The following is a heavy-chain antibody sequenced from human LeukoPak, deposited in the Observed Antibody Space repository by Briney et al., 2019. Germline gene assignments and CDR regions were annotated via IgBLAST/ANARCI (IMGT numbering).Heavy chain of an antibody. CDR2: IRYDGSNK. CDR1: GFTFSSYG. J-gene: IGHJ6*03. D-gene: IGHD6-13*01. CDR3: AKEPSWYGWDTRKGNNYYYYYMDV. Sequence: GGSLRLSCAASGFTFSSYGMHWVRQAPGKGLEWVAFIRYDGSNKYYADSVKGRFTISRDNSKNTLYLQMNSLRAEDTAVYYCAKEPSWYGWDTRKGNNYYYYYMDVWGKGTTVTVSS. V-gene: IGHV3-30*02.